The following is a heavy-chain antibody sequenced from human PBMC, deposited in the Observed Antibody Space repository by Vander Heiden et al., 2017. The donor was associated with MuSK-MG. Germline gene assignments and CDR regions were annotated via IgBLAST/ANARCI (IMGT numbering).Heavy chain of an antibody. CDR1: GFTFSSYA. CDR3: AKDFRYCSSTSCYRYFDY. D-gene: IGHD2-2*01. J-gene: IGHJ4*02. Sequence: EVQLLESGGGLVQPGGSLRLSCAASGFTFSSYAMSWVRQAPGKGLEWVSAISGSGGSTYYADSVKGRFTISRDNSKNTLYLQMNSLRAEDTAVYYCAKDFRYCSSTSCYRYFDYWGQGTLVTVSS. V-gene: IGHV3-23*01. CDR2: ISGSGGST.